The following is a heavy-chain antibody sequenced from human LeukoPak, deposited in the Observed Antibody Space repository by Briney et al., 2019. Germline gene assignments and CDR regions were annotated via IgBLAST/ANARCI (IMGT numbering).Heavy chain of an antibody. J-gene: IGHJ6*04. V-gene: IGHV4-59*01. Sequence: SETLSLTCTVSGGSISSYYWSWIRQPPGKGLEWIGYIYYSGSTNYNPSLKSRVTISVDTSKNQFSLKLSSVTAADTAVYYCARGPAYYCSGGSCPSGFYYYYGMDVWGKGTTVTVSS. D-gene: IGHD2-15*01. CDR1: GGSISSYY. CDR3: ARGPAYYCSGGSCPSGFYYYYGMDV. CDR2: IYYSGST.